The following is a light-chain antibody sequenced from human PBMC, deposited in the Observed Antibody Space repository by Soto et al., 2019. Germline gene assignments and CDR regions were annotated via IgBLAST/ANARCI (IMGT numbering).Light chain of an antibody. CDR2: EVS. CDR1: RSLSGW. V-gene: IGKV1-5*03. CDR3: QQYCGAWT. J-gene: IGKJ1*01. Sequence: DFQLTQSPSTLSASVGDRVTITCRASRSLSGWLAWYQQKPGKAPKLLIYEVSTLETGVPSRFSGSGSGTEFTLTINRLQPDDSATYYCQQYCGAWTFGQGIKVEI.